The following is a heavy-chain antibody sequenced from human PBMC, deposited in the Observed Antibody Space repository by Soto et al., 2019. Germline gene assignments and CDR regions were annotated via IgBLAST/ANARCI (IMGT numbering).Heavy chain of an antibody. D-gene: IGHD6-13*01. V-gene: IGHV1-3*05. Sequence: QVQLVQSGAEEKKPGASVKVSCKASGYTFTSYAMHWVRQAPGQSLAWMGWINPGNGNTKYSQKFQGRITITRDTSASTADMELNSMRSEDTAVYYCASDVAALDYWGQGTLVTVSS. CDR1: GYTFTSYA. CDR3: ASDVAALDY. J-gene: IGHJ4*02. CDR2: INPGNGNT.